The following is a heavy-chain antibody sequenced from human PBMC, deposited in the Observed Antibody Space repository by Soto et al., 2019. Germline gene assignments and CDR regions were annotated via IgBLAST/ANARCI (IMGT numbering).Heavy chain of an antibody. CDR1: GGSISNVDSY. J-gene: IGHJ4*02. Sequence: QVQLQESGPGLVKPSQTLSLNCTVSGGSISNVDSYWNWIRQHPVKGLEWIGYIHYSGTTLYNPSLKSRITISVDTSNNQFSLNLRSVTAADTAMYYCARTTQGFDFWGQGTLVTVSS. D-gene: IGHD4-17*01. CDR3: ARTTQGFDF. V-gene: IGHV4-31*03. CDR2: IHYSGTT.